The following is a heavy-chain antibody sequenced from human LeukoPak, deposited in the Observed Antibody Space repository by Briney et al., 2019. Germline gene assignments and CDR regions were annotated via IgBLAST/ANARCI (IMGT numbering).Heavy chain of an antibody. J-gene: IGHJ4*02. D-gene: IGHD3-10*01. V-gene: IGHV1-24*01. CDR3: ATASPPSYRSGSYYLFDY. CDR1: GYTRTELS. CDR2: FDPEDGET. Sequence: ASVKVSCKVSGYTRTELSMHWVRQAPGKGLEWMGGFDPEDGETIYAQKFQGRVTMTEDTSTDTAYMELSSLSSEDTAVYHCATASPPSYRSGSYYLFDYWGQGTLVTVSS.